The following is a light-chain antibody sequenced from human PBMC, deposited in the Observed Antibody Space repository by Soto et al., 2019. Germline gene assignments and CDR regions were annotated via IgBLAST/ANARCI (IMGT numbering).Light chain of an antibody. CDR1: ISNIGAGYD. CDR3: QSYDNSLSGFYV. Sequence: QSVLTQPPSVSGAPGQRVTISCTGSISNIGAGYDVHWYQQLPGTAPKLLIYGNSNRPSGVPDRFSGSKSGTSASLAITGLQAEDEADYYCQSYDNSLSGFYVFGTGTKLTVL. CDR2: GNS. V-gene: IGLV1-40*01. J-gene: IGLJ1*01.